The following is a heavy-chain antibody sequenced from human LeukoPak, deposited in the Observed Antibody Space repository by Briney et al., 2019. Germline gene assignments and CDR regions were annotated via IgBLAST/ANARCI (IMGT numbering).Heavy chain of an antibody. CDR1: GYTFTSYD. Sequence: ASVKVSCKASGYTFTSYDINWVRQATGQGLEWMGWMNPNSGNTGYAQKFQGGVTMTRNTSISTAYMELSSLRSEDTAVYYCARGVRKRWGIVVVPASWFDPWGQGTLVTVSS. CDR2: MNPNSGNT. CDR3: ARGVRKRWGIVVVPASWFDP. D-gene: IGHD2-2*01. J-gene: IGHJ5*02. V-gene: IGHV1-8*01.